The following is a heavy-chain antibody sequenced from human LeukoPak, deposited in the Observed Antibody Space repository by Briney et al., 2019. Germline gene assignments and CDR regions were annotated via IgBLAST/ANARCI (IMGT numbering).Heavy chain of an antibody. V-gene: IGHV3-66*04. CDR2: IYSGGST. J-gene: IGHJ3*02. Sequence: GGSLRLSCAASGFTVSSNYMSWVRQAPGKGLEWVSVIYSGGSTYYADCVKGRFTISRDNSKNTLYLQMNSLRAEDTAVYYCARLYSEDAFDIWGQGTMVTVSS. CDR3: ARLYSEDAFDI. D-gene: IGHD1-26*01. CDR1: GFTVSSNY.